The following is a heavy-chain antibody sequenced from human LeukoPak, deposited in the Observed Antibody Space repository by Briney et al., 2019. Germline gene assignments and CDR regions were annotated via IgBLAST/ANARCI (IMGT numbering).Heavy chain of an antibody. CDR1: GGSFSGYY. J-gene: IGHJ3*02. CDR2: INHSGST. V-gene: IGHV4-34*01. D-gene: IGHD2/OR15-2a*01. CDR3: AVLFPAEYAFDI. Sequence: SETLSLTCAVYGGSFSGYYWSWIRQPPGKGLEWIGEINHSGSTNYNPSLKSRVTISVDTSKNQFSLKLSSVTAADTALYYCAVLFPAEYAFDIWGQGTMVTVSS.